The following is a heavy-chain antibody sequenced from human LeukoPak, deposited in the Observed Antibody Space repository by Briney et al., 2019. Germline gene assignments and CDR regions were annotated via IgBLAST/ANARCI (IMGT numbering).Heavy chain of an antibody. D-gene: IGHD6-19*01. J-gene: IGHJ4*02. V-gene: IGHV3-21*01. CDR3: ARGQWLYPLDY. CDR2: ISRSSAYI. Sequence: GGSLRLSCAASGFTLSSYSMNWVRQAPGKGLEWVSSISRSSAYIYYADSVKGRFTISRDNAKNSLYLQMNSLRAEDTAVYYCARGQWLYPLDYWGQGTLVTVSS. CDR1: GFTLSSYS.